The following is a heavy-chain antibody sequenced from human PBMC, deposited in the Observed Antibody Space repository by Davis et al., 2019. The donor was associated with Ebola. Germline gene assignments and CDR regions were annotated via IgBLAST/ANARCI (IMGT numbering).Heavy chain of an antibody. CDR1: GGSISSGGYY. CDR2: IYYSGST. Sequence: SETLSLTCTVSGGSISSGGYYWSWIRQHPGKGLEWIGYIYYSGSTYYNPSLKSRVTISVDTSKKQFSLKLSSVTAADAAVYYCARDSGTAAAGVWGQGTMVTVSS. D-gene: IGHD6-13*01. J-gene: IGHJ3*01. V-gene: IGHV4-31*03. CDR3: ARDSGTAAAGV.